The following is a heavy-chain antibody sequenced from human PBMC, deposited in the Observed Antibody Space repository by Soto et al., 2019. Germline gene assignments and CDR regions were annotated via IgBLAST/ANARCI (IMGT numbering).Heavy chain of an antibody. CDR2: IYYSGST. D-gene: IGHD3-16*01. V-gene: IGHV4-59*01. CDR1: GGSISSYY. CDR3: ARDLWGTPSFFDY. Sequence: SETLSLTCTVSGGSISSYYWSWIRQPPGKGLEWIGYIYYSGSTNYNPSLKSRVTISVDTSKNQFSLKLSSVTAADTAVYYCARDLWGTPSFFDYSGQGTLVTLSS. J-gene: IGHJ4*02.